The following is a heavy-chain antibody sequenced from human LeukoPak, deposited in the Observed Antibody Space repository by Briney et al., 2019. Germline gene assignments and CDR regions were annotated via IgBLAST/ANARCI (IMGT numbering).Heavy chain of an antibody. V-gene: IGHV1-18*01. CDR3: AREEAEGYCSGGSCYYSLRGIDY. Sequence: ASVKVSCKASGGTFSSYGISWVRQAPGQGLEWMGWISAYNGNTNYAQKLQGRVTMTTDTSTSTAYMELRSLRTDDTAVYYCAREEAEGYCSGGSCYYSLRGIDYWGQGTLVTVSS. CDR2: ISAYNGNT. J-gene: IGHJ4*02. CDR1: GGTFSSYG. D-gene: IGHD2-15*01.